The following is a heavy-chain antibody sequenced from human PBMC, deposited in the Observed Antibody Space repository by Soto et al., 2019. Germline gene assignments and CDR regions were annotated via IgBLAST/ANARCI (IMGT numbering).Heavy chain of an antibody. CDR3: AKEGKWNYYFDY. Sequence: EVQLVESGGGLVQPGRSLRLSCAASGFTFDDYAMHWVRQAPGKGLEWVSGISWDSGSIGYADSVKGRFTISRDNAKNSLYLQMNSVRAEDTALYYCAKEGKWNYYFDYWGQGTLVTVSS. J-gene: IGHJ4*02. D-gene: IGHD1-1*01. CDR2: ISWDSGSI. CDR1: GFTFDDYA. V-gene: IGHV3-9*01.